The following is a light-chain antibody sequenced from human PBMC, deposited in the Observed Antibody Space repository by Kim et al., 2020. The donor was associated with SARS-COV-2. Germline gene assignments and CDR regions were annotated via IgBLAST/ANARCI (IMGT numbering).Light chain of an antibody. Sequence: ALRQTVRLTCQGDSLRNYYATWYQQRPGQAPTLVLYGKYDRPSGVPDRFSGSASGNTASLTITGAQAEDEADYYCTSRDSSGDHVVFGGGTQLTVL. CDR3: TSRDSSGDHVV. V-gene: IGLV3-19*01. J-gene: IGLJ2*01. CDR1: SLRNYY. CDR2: GKY.